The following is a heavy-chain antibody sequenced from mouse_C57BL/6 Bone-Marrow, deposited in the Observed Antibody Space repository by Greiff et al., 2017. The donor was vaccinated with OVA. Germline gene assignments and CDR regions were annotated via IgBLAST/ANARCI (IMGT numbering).Heavy chain of an antibody. CDR2: INPGSGGT. CDR3: ARSGGGENYFDY. Sequence: QVQLQQSGAELVRPGTSVKVSCKASGYAFTNYLIEWVKQRPGQGLEWIGVINPGSGGTNYNEKFKGKATLTADKSSSTAYMQLSSLTSEDSAVYFCARSGGGENYFDYWGQGTTLTVSS. D-gene: IGHD3-2*02. CDR1: GYAFTNYL. J-gene: IGHJ2*01. V-gene: IGHV1-54*01.